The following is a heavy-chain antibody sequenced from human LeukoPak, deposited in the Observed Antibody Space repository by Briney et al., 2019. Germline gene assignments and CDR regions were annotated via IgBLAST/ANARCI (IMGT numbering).Heavy chain of an antibody. CDR1: GESLSSGNFY. CDR3: ARLAAVGAGLDY. Sequence: PDPLSLTCTVKGESLSSGNFYWGWFRQSPGKELEWIGSIYYSGSTFYNPSLKSRVTISVDTSKNQFSLKLSSVTAADTAVYYCARLAAVGAGLDYWGQGTLVTVSS. V-gene: IGHV4-39*01. D-gene: IGHD6-13*01. CDR2: IYYSGST. J-gene: IGHJ4*02.